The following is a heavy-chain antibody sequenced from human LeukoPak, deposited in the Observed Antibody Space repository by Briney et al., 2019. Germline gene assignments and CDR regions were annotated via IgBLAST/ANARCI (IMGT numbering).Heavy chain of an antibody. CDR1: GGTFSSYA. CDR3: ARDIGFGSGSFDY. Sequence: SVKVSCKASGGTFSSYAISWVRQAPGQGLEWMGRIIPIFGTANYAQKFQGRVTITTDESTSTAYMELSSLRSKDTAVYYCARDIGFGSGSFDYWGQGTLDTVSS. J-gene: IGHJ4*02. V-gene: IGHV1-69*05. CDR2: IIPIFGTA. D-gene: IGHD3-22*01.